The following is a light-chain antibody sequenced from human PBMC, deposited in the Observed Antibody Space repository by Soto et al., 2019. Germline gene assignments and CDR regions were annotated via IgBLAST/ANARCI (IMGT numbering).Light chain of an antibody. CDR2: AAS. CDR3: QQLNSFPLT. J-gene: IGKJ4*01. CDR1: QGISSY. Sequence: IQLTQSPSSLSASVGDRVLITCRASQGISSYLAWYQQKPGKAPKLLLYAASTLQSGVPSRFSGSGSGTDFTLIISSLQPEDFAAYYCQQLNSFPLTFGGGTKVQIK. V-gene: IGKV1-9*01.